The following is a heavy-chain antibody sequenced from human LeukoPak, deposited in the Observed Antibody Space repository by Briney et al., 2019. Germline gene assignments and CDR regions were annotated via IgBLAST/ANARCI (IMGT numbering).Heavy chain of an antibody. D-gene: IGHD3-9*01. Sequence: SGGSLRLSCAASGFTFSSYAMSWVRQPPGKGLEWIGEINHSGSTNYNPSLKSRVTISVDTSKNQFSLKLSSVTAADTAVYYCARVLRYFDWLLSGTNWFDPWGQGTLVTVSS. CDR2: INHSGST. V-gene: IGHV4-34*01. CDR3: ARVLRYFDWLLSGTNWFDP. CDR1: GFTFSSYA. J-gene: IGHJ5*02.